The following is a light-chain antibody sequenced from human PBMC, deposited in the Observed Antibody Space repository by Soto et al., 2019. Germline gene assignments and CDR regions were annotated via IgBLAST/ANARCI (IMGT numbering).Light chain of an antibody. CDR3: RQYRGWPRT. CDR1: QSVDID. V-gene: IGKV3D-15*01. Sequence: EIVLTQSPGTLSVSPGEGVTLSCRASQSVDIDLAWYQQKPGQAPRLLIYGASTRATDMPGRFRGSGAGAEFTLTISSLQSEDSAVYYCRQYRGWPRTFGQGTKVEIK. CDR2: GAS. J-gene: IGKJ1*01.